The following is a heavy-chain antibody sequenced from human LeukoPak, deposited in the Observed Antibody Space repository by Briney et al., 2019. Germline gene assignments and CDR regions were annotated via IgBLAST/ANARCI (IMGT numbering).Heavy chain of an antibody. CDR3: ARGYSSSWAPNDY. CDR1: GFTFDIYW. V-gene: IGHV3-7*01. Sequence: GGSLRLSCAASGFTFDIYWMTWVRQAPGKGLEWVANIKHDGSEKHFVDSVKGRFTVSRDNARNSLFLQMNSLRAEDTAVYYCARGYSSSWAPNDYWGQGTLVTVSS. CDR2: IKHDGSEK. D-gene: IGHD6-13*01. J-gene: IGHJ4*02.